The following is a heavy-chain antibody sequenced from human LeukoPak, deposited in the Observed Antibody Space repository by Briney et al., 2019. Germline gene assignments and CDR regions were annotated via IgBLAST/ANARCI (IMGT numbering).Heavy chain of an antibody. J-gene: IGHJ4*02. Sequence: GGSLRLSCAASGFTFINYWLSWVRRAPGKGLEWVGKIKQDGSETYYVDSVSGRFTISRDNDKKSLYLQMNSMRAEDTAVYYCARDFWGAYRVDYFDYWGQGTLVTVSS. V-gene: IGHV3-7*01. D-gene: IGHD3-3*01. CDR1: GFTFINYW. CDR3: ARDFWGAYRVDYFDY. CDR2: IKQDGSET.